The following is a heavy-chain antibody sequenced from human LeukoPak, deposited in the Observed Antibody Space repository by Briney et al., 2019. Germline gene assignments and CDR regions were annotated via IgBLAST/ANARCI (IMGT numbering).Heavy chain of an antibody. D-gene: IGHD3-10*01. J-gene: IGHJ6*03. CDR2: IIPIFGTA. Sequence: AVKVSCKASGGTFSSYAISWVRQAPGQGLEWMGGIIPIFGTANYAQKFQGRVTITTDESTSTAYMELSSLRSEDTAVYYCAASPVTMVRVDYYYYMDIWGKGTTVTVSS. V-gene: IGHV1-69*05. CDR1: GGTFSSYA. CDR3: AASPVTMVRVDYYYYMDI.